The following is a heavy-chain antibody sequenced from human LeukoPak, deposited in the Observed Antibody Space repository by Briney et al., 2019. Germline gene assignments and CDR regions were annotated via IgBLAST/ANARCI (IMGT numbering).Heavy chain of an antibody. CDR3: ARGTSLHPIYSSGWYWSFDY. CDR1: GDSGSSNSAA. Sequence: SQTLSLTCAISGDSGSSNSAAWNWIRQSPSRGLEWLGRTYYRSKWYNDYAVSVKSRITINPDTSKNQFSLQLNSVTPEDTAVYYCARGTSLHPIYSSGWYWSFDYWGQGTLVTVSS. CDR2: TYYRSKWYN. V-gene: IGHV6-1*01. J-gene: IGHJ4*02. D-gene: IGHD6-19*01.